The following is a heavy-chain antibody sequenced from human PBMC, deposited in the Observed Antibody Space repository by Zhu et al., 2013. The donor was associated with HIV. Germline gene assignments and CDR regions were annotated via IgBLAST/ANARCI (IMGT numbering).Heavy chain of an antibody. CDR3: ARVGRIIMVSGEGPVDH. V-gene: IGHV1-2*02. D-gene: IGHD3-10*01. CDR2: INPNSGDT. Sequence: QVQLVQSGAEVKKPGASVKVSCKASGYTFAGYYIHWVRQAPGQGLELMGWINPNSGDTSYAVKFQGRVTVTRDTSISTAYMELSRLRSDDTAVYYCARVGRIIMVSGEGPVDHWGQGTLVTVSS. J-gene: IGHJ4*02. CDR1: GYTFAGYY.